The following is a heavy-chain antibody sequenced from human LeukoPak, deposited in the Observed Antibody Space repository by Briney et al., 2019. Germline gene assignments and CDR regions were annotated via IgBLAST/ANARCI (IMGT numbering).Heavy chain of an antibody. J-gene: IGHJ4*02. CDR3: AKDNWNYQVYYFDY. CDR2: ISSSSSYI. D-gene: IGHD1-7*01. V-gene: IGHV3-21*04. Sequence: GGSLRLSCAASGFTFSSYSLNWVRQAPGKGLEWVSSISSSSSYIYYADSVKGRFTISRDNSKNTLYLQMNSLRAEDTAVYYCAKDNWNYQVYYFDYWGQGTLVTVSS. CDR1: GFTFSSYS.